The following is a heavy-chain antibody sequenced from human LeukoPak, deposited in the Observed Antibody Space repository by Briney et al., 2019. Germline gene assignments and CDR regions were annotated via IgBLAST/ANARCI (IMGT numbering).Heavy chain of an antibody. J-gene: IGHJ4*02. CDR3: ARVRGPTVTTMYFDY. CDR1: GFIFRSYG. CDR2: ISPGGNTI. Sequence: PGGSLRLSCAGSGFIFRSYGMIWVRQAPGRGLEWVSYISPGGNTIYYADSMKGRFTVSRDDAKNSLSLHMNSLRAEDTAVYYCARVRGPTVTTMYFDYWGQGTLVTVSS. D-gene: IGHD4-17*01. V-gene: IGHV3-48*04.